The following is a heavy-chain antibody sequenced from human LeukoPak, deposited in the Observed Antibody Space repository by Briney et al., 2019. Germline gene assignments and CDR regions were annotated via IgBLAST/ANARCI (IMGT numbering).Heavy chain of an antibody. D-gene: IGHD3-3*02. J-gene: IGHJ4*02. Sequence: EASVMVSCKASGYTFSDFYIHWVRQAPGQGLEYVGWITPKSGDTYSPQRFQGRVTMTRDASISTAYMELSSLRSDDTAVYFCARVRLADERAWAYWGQGTLVTVSS. V-gene: IGHV1-2*02. CDR3: ARVRLADERAWAY. CDR2: ITPKSGDT. CDR1: GYTFSDFY.